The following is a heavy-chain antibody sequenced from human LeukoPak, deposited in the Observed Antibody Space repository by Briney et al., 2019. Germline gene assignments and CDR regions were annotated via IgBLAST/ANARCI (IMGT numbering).Heavy chain of an antibody. Sequence: GGSLRLSCAASGFTFSDYYMSWIRQAPGKGLEWVSYISSGGDTIYYTDSVKGRFTISRDNAKNSLYLQMNSLRAEDTAVYYCARRGYSSKYFDYWGQGTLVTVSS. J-gene: IGHJ4*02. CDR1: GFTFSDYY. V-gene: IGHV3-11*01. D-gene: IGHD5-18*01. CDR2: ISSGGDTI. CDR3: ARRGYSSKYFDY.